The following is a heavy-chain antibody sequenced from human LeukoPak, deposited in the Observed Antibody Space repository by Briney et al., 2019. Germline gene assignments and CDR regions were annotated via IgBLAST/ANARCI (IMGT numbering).Heavy chain of an antibody. CDR2: INPSGGST. CDR3: ARDESTSILWW. J-gene: IGHJ1*01. Sequence: GGSLRLSCAASGFTFSSFGMHWVRQAPGQGLEWMGIINPSGGSTSYAQKFQGRVTMTRDTSTSTVYMELSSLRSEDTAVYYCARDESTSILWWWGQGTLVTVSS. V-gene: IGHV1-46*01. D-gene: IGHD2-21*01. CDR1: GFTFSSFG.